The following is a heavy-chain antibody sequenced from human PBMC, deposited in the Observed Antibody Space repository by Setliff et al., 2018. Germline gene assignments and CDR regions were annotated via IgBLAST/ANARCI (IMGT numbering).Heavy chain of an antibody. D-gene: IGHD6-25*01. CDR3: AKVSGMGSPPYYYYYYGMDV. J-gene: IGHJ6*02. V-gene: IGHV4-39*07. Sequence: SETLYLTCTVSGGSISSSSYYWGWIRQPPGKGLEWIGSIYYSGSTYYNPSLKSRVTISVDTSKNQFSLKLSSVTAADTAVYYCAKVSGMGSPPYYYYYYGMDVWGQGTTVTVSS. CDR2: IYYSGST. CDR1: GGSISSSSYY.